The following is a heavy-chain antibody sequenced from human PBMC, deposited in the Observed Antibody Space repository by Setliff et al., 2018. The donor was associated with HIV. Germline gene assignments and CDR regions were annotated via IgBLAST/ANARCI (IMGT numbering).Heavy chain of an antibody. CDR3: ARERGWELSHPPFFDY. Sequence: GASVKVSCKASGYTFSSYDINWVRQATGQGLEWMGWMNPKSGHTGYAQKFQGRVTMTRNTSISTAYVELSSLGSEDTAVYYCARERGWELSHPPFFDYWGQGTLVTVSS. CDR2: MNPKSGHT. J-gene: IGHJ4*02. V-gene: IGHV1-8*02. D-gene: IGHD1-7*01. CDR1: GYTFSSYD.